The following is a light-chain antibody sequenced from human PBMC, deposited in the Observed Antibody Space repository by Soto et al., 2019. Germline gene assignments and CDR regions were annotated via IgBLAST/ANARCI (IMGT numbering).Light chain of an antibody. V-gene: IGKV3-11*01. Sequence: ETVLTQSPATLSLSPGEIATLSCRASQSVDRYLAWYQQKPGQAPRLLIYDTSNRATGIPARFSGSGSGTDFTLTISSLEPEDFALYYCQQRKYWPPVTFGQGTRLEIK. CDR1: QSVDRY. J-gene: IGKJ5*01. CDR3: QQRKYWPPVT. CDR2: DTS.